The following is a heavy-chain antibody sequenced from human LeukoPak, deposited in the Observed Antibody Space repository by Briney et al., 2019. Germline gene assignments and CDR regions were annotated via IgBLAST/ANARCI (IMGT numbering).Heavy chain of an antibody. CDR3: ARAGRVITMVRGVITLWFDP. CDR1: GGSISSGGYS. D-gene: IGHD3-10*01. CDR2: IYHSGST. J-gene: IGHJ5*02. V-gene: IGHV4-30-2*01. Sequence: SQTLSLTCAVSGGSISSGGYSWSWIRQPPGKGLEWIVYIYHSGSTYYNPSLKSRVTISVDRSKNQFSLKLSSVTAADTAAYYCARAGRVITMVRGVITLWFDPWGQGTLVTVSS.